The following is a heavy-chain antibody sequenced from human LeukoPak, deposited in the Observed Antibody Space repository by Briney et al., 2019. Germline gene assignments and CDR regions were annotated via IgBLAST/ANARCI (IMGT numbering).Heavy chain of an antibody. CDR3: ARDSYYGDSRSLHFDY. V-gene: IGHV1-2*02. J-gene: IGHJ4*02. CDR2: INPSSGGT. CDR1: GFTFTSSA. D-gene: IGHD4-17*01. Sequence: ASVKVSCKASGFTFTSSAVQWVRQAPGQGLEWMGWINPSSGGTNYAQKFQGRVTMTRDTSISTAYMELNRLRSDDTAVYYCARDSYYGDSRSLHFDYWGQGALVTVSS.